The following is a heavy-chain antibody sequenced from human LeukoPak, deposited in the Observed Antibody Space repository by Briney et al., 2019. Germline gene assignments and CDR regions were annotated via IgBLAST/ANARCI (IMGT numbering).Heavy chain of an antibody. CDR3: ASATFRCSGGSCYEMDV. CDR2: IIPIFGTA. D-gene: IGHD2-15*01. J-gene: IGHJ6*04. V-gene: IGHV1-69*06. CDR1: GGTFSSYA. Sequence: GASVKVSCKASGGTFSSYAISWVRQAPGQGLEWMGGIIPIFGTADYAQKFQGRLTITADKSTSTAYMELSSLRSEDTAIYYCASATFRCSGGSCYEMDVWGKGTTVTVSS.